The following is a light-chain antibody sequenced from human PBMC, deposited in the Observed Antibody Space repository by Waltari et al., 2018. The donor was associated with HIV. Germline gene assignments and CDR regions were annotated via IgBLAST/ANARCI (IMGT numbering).Light chain of an antibody. CDR1: RSNIGSNT. CDR2: NDN. Sequence: QSVLTQPPSASGTPGQRVTISCSGTRSNIGSNTVNWYQLLPGTAPKLLIYNDNERPSGGLGRFSGSRSGASASLAISGLQPEDEADYYCSSWDDRLNGQGVFGGGTKLTVL. V-gene: IGLV1-44*01. J-gene: IGLJ3*02. CDR3: SSWDDRLNGQGV.